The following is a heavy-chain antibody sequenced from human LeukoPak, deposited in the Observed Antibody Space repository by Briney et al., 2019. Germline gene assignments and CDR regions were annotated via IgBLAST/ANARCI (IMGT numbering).Heavy chain of an antibody. Sequence: ASVKVFCKVSGYTLTELFMYWVRQAPGKGLECMGGFDPEDGEAIYAQKFQGRVTMTEDTSTDTAYMELSSLRSEDTAVYYCASRRRSDGAFDIWGQGTMVTVSS. J-gene: IGHJ3*02. CDR1: GYTLTELF. CDR3: ASRRRSDGAFDI. CDR2: FDPEDGEA. V-gene: IGHV1-24*01. D-gene: IGHD1-26*01.